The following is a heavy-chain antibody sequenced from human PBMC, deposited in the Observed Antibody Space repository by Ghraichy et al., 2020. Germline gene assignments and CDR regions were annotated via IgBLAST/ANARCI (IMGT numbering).Heavy chain of an antibody. J-gene: IGHJ6*03. CDR3: ASTCMVRDRHYYYYYRDD. CDR2: ISAYNGNT. CDR1: GYTFTSYG. Sequence: ASVKVSCKDSGYTFTSYGISWVRQAPGHGLEWMGWISAYNGNTNYAQKLQGRVTMTTDTSTSTAYMELRRLRSDDTAVYYCASTCMVRDRHYYYYYRDDWRRGATLTVS. V-gene: IGHV1-18*04. D-gene: IGHD3-10*01.